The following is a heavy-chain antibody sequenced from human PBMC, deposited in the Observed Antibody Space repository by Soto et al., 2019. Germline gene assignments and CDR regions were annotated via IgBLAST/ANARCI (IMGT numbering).Heavy chain of an antibody. CDR2: INPNSGGT. CDR1: GYTFTGYY. V-gene: IGHV1-2*04. Sequence: ASVKVSCKASGYTFTGYYMHWVRQAPGQGLEWMGWINPNSGGTNYAQKFQGWVTMTRDTSISTAYMELSRLRSDDTAVYYCARTVLQPGVGATSTPDYYYYGMDVWGQGTTVTVSS. CDR3: ARTVLQPGVGATSTPDYYYYGMDV. J-gene: IGHJ6*02. D-gene: IGHD1-26*01.